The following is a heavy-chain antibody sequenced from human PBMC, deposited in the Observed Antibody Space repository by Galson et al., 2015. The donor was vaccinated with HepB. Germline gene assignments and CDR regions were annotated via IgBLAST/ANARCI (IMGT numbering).Heavy chain of an antibody. Sequence: SLRLSCAASGFTFRNYGMYWVRQAPGKGLEWVAIISYDESNKKYSDSVKGRFTISRDNSKNTLYLQMNSLRAEDTAVYYCAKDGGYSYCLDYWGQGTLVTVSS. V-gene: IGHV3-30*18. CDR2: ISYDESNK. CDR1: GFTFRNYG. CDR3: AKDGGYSYCLDY. D-gene: IGHD5-18*01. J-gene: IGHJ4*02.